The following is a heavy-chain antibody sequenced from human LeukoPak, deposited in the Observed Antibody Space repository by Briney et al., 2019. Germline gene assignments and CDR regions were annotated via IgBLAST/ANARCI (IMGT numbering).Heavy chain of an antibody. CDR3: APLLLWFGDGPLDP. D-gene: IGHD3-10*01. CDR1: GGSFSGYY. CDR2: IYYSGST. Sequence: SETLSLTCAVYGGSFSGYYWGWIRQPPGKGLEWIGSIYYSGSTYYNPSLKSRVTISVDTSKNQFSLKLSSVTAADTAVYYCAPLLLWFGDGPLDPWGQGTLVTVSS. V-gene: IGHV4-39*01. J-gene: IGHJ5*02.